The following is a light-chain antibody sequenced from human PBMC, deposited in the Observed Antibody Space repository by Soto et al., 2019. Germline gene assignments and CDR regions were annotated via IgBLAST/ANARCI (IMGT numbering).Light chain of an antibody. J-gene: IGLJ1*01. V-gene: IGLV2-14*03. CDR2: DDS. CDR3: SSYTSSSTLYV. CDR1: SSDVGGYTY. Sequence: QSARTQPASLPGSPGKPITISSTGPSSDVGGYTYVSWYQQHPGKAPKLMIYDDSNRPSGVSNRFSGSKSGNTASLTISGLQAEDEADYYCSSYTSSSTLYVFGTGTKVTVL.